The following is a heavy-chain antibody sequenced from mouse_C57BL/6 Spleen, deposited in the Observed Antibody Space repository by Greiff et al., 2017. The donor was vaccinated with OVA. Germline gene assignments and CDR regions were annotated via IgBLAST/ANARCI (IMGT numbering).Heavy chain of an antibody. D-gene: IGHD2-3*01. CDR2: IYPGDGDT. V-gene: IGHV1-82*01. J-gene: IGHJ2*01. CDR3: ARLMPNYFDY. CDR1: GYAFSSSW. Sequence: VQLQQSGPELVKPGASVKISCKASGYAFSSSWMNWVKQRPGKGLEWIGRIYPGDGDTNYNGKFKGKATLTADKSSSTAYMQLSSLTSEDSAVYFCARLMPNYFDYWGKGTTLTVSS.